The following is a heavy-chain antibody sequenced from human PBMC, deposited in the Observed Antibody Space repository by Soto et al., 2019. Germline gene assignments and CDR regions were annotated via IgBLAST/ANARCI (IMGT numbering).Heavy chain of an antibody. Sequence: SETLSLTCAVYGGSFSGYYWSWIRQPPGKGLEWIGEINHSGTTNYNPSLESRVTISVDTSKNQFSLNLNSVTAADTAVYYCAREPTYCSSISCYSGYFDYWGQGTLVTVSS. D-gene: IGHD2-2*02. CDR1: GGSFSGYY. V-gene: IGHV4-34*01. CDR2: INHSGTT. J-gene: IGHJ4*02. CDR3: AREPTYCSSISCYSGYFDY.